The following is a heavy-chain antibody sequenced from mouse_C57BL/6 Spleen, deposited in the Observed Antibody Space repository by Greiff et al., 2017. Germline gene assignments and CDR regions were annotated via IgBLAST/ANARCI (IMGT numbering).Heavy chain of an antibody. CDR1: GFSLTSYG. J-gene: IGHJ1*03. CDR3: ARNFDSWYFDV. Sequence: VQRVESGPGLVQPSQSLSITCTVSGFSLTSYGVHWVRQSPGKGLEWLGVIWSGGSTDYNAAFISRLSISKDNSKSQVFFKMNSLQADDTAIYYCARNFDSWYFDVWGTGTTVTVSS. V-gene: IGHV2-2*01. CDR2: IWSGGST.